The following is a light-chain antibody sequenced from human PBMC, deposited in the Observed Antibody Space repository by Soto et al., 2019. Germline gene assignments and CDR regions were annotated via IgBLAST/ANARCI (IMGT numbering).Light chain of an antibody. Sequence: DIQMTQSPSTLSASVGDRVTITCRASQSISSWLAWYQQKPGKAPKLLIYDASSLESGVPSRFSGSGSGTEFTLPISSLQPDYFATYYRQQYNSYWTFGQGTKVEIK. V-gene: IGKV1-5*01. J-gene: IGKJ1*01. CDR2: DAS. CDR3: QQYNSYWT. CDR1: QSISSW.